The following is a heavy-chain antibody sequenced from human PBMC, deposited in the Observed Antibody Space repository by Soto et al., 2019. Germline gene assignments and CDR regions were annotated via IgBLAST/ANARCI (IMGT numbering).Heavy chain of an antibody. D-gene: IGHD3-22*01. CDR2: ISAYNGNT. V-gene: IGHV1-18*01. CDR3: ARGTHYYDSSGLLRYGMDV. J-gene: IGHJ6*02. CDR1: GYTFTSYG. Sequence: QVQLVQSGAEVKKPGASVKVSCKASGYTFTSYGISWVRQAPGQGLEWMGWISAYNGNTNYAQKHQGRVTMTTDTSTSTAYMELRSLGSDDTVVYYCARGTHYYDSSGLLRYGMDVWGQGTTVTVSS.